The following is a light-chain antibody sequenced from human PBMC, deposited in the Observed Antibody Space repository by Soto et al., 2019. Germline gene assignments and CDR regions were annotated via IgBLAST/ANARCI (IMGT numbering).Light chain of an antibody. V-gene: IGKV3-15*01. J-gene: IGKJ5*01. CDR2: GAS. CDR3: QQYNSWPPIP. CDR1: QRVSSN. Sequence: EIVMTQSPAALSVSPGERATLSCRASQRVSSNLAWYQQKPGQAPRLLIYGASTRANGIPARFSGSGSGTEFTLTISSLQSADFAVYYCQQYNSWPPIPFGQGTRLEIK.